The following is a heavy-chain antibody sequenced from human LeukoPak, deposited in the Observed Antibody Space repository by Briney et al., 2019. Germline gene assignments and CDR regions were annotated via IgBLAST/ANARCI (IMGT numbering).Heavy chain of an antibody. V-gene: IGHV1-69-2*01. D-gene: IGHD3-3*01. CDR2: VDPEDGET. Sequence: GASVKVSCKVSGYTFTDYYMHWVQQAPGKGLEWMGLVDPEDGETIYAEKFQGRVTITADTSTDTAYMELSSLRSEDTAVYYCATGPKRFLEWSCYWGQGTLVTVSS. CDR1: GYTFTDYY. J-gene: IGHJ4*02. CDR3: ATGPKRFLEWSCY.